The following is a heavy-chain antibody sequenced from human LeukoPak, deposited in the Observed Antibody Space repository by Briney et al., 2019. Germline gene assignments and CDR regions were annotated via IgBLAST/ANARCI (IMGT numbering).Heavy chain of an antibody. V-gene: IGHV4-34*01. CDR1: GGSFSGYY. Sequence: SETLSLTCAVYGGSFSGYYWSWIRQPPGKGLEWIGEINHSGSTNYNPSLKSRVTTSVDTSKNQFSLKLSSVTAADTAVYYCARHARRGIVVAIDYWGQGTLVTVSS. D-gene: IGHD3-22*01. CDR3: ARHARRGIVVAIDY. CDR2: INHSGST. J-gene: IGHJ4*02.